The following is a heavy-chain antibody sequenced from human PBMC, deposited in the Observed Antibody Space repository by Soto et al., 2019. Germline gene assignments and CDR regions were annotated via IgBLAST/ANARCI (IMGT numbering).Heavy chain of an antibody. J-gene: IGHJ5*01. D-gene: IGHD2-15*01. CDR2: ITNRGTHT. CDR3: ARDHEVAWFDS. V-gene: IGHV3-21*01. Sequence: EVQLVEAGGGLVKPGESLRLSCAASGFSFSSYTMNWVRQAPGKCLQWVSSITNRGTHTYSADSVKGRFTISRDNDKNSLYLQMNNLRAEDTAIYFCARDHEVAWFDSWGLGTLVTVTS. CDR1: GFSFSSYT.